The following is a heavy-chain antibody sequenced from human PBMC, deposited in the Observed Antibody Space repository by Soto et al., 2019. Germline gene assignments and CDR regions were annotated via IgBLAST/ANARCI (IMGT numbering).Heavy chain of an antibody. D-gene: IGHD3-22*01. J-gene: IGHJ4*02. CDR3: AKGDIYYYDRSGLDY. Sequence: EVQLVESGGDLVQPGGSLRLSCAASGFNFNNYEMNWVRQAPGKGLEWVSYISSSGETIFYADSVKGRFTISRDNDKNSVNLQLDSLRVEDTAVYYCAKGDIYYYDRSGLDYWGQGTLVTVSS. CDR2: ISSSGETI. V-gene: IGHV3-48*03. CDR1: GFNFNNYE.